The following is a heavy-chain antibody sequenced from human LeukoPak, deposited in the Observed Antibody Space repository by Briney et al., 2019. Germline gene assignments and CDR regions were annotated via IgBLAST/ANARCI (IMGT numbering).Heavy chain of an antibody. D-gene: IGHD6-13*01. CDR2: ISGSGGST. CDR1: GFTFSSYA. J-gene: IGHJ4*02. Sequence: GGSLRLSCAASGFTFSSYAMSWVRQAPGKGLEWVSAISGSGGSTYYADSVKGRFTIPRDNSKNTLYLQMNSLRAEDTAVYYCAKGSLGSWYYFDHWGQGTLVTVSS. V-gene: IGHV3-23*01. CDR3: AKGSLGSWYYFDH.